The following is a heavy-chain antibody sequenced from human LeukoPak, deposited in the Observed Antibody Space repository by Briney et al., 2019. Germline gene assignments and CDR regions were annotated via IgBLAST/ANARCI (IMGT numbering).Heavy chain of an antibody. V-gene: IGHV3-7*01. J-gene: IGHJ4*02. Sequence: GGSLTLSCAASGFTFSNYYMSWVRQPPGKGLEWVANIKLDGSEKYYVDSVKGRFTISRDNADNSLYLQMSSLRAEDTAVYYCARSSCGGDCYLGFDYWGQGTLVTVSS. D-gene: IGHD2-21*02. CDR2: IKLDGSEK. CDR3: ARSSCGGDCYLGFDY. CDR1: GFTFSNYY.